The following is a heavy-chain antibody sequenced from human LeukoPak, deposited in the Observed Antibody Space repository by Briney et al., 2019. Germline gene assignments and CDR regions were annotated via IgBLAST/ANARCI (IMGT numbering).Heavy chain of an antibody. D-gene: IGHD2-2*01. J-gene: IGHJ5*02. Sequence: TASETLSLTCTVSGGSSSISSYYWGWIRQGPGKGLEWIGSVYYNGRTYYTPSLESRVTMSVDTSKNHFSLKLTSVTAADTAVYFCARGIYEYQLLSWFDPWGQGILVTVSS. CDR1: GGSSSISSYY. CDR3: ARGIYEYQLLSWFDP. CDR2: VYYNGRT. V-gene: IGHV4-39*07.